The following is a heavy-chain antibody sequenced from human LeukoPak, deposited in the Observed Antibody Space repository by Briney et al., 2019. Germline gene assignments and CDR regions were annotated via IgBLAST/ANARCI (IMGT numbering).Heavy chain of an antibody. J-gene: IGHJ4*02. CDR3: ARGTYYYDSSGPYFDY. D-gene: IGHD3-22*01. CDR1: GYTFTSYY. Sequence: ASVKVSCNASGYTFTSYYMHWVRQAPGQGLEWMGIINPSGGSTSYAQKFQGRVTMTRDTSTSTVYMELSSLRSEDTAVYYCARGTYYYDSSGPYFDYWGQGTLVTVSS. V-gene: IGHV1-46*01. CDR2: INPSGGST.